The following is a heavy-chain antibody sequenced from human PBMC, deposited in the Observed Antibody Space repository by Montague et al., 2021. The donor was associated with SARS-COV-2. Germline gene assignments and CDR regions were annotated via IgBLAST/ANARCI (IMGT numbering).Heavy chain of an antibody. V-gene: IGHV4-34*01. Sequence: SETLSLTCAVYGGSFSGYYWSWIRQPPGKGLEWIGEINHSGSTNYNPSLKSRVTISVDTSKNQFSLKLSSVTAADTAVYYCAGGYDYVWGSYRYLHWFDPGGQGTLVTVSS. CDR2: INHSGST. J-gene: IGHJ5*02. D-gene: IGHD3-16*02. CDR1: GGSFSGYY. CDR3: AGGYDYVWGSYRYLHWFDP.